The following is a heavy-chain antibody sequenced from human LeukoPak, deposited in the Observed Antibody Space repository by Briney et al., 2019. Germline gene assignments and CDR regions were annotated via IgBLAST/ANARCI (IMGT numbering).Heavy chain of an antibody. D-gene: IGHD3-22*01. J-gene: IGHJ4*02. CDR1: GFTFSSYG. CDR3: ANDSIGSIDY. Sequence: GGSLRLSCAASGFTFSSYGMHWVRQAPGKGLEWVAVISYDGSNKYYADSVKGRFTISRDNSKNTLYLQMNSLRAEDTAVYYCANDSIGSIDYWGQGTLVTVSS. V-gene: IGHV3-30*18. CDR2: ISYDGSNK.